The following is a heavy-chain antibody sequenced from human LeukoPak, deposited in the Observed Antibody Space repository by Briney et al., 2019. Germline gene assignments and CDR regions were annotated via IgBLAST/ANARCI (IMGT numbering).Heavy chain of an antibody. CDR2: ISYDGSNK. D-gene: IGHD3-9*01. Sequence: GGSLRPSCAASGFTFSSYGMHWVRQAPGKGLEWVAVISYDGSNKYYADSVKGRFTISRDNSKNTLYLQMNSLRAEDTAVYYCANGYDILTGYYTEYFQHWGQGTLVTVSS. CDR1: GFTFSSYG. CDR3: ANGYDILTGYYTEYFQH. J-gene: IGHJ1*01. V-gene: IGHV3-30*18.